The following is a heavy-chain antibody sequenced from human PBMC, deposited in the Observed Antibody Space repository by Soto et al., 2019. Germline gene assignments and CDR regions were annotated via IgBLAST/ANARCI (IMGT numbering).Heavy chain of an antibody. Sequence: SVKGSCEASGYTFTSYDINWVRQATVQGLEWMGWMNPNSGNTGYAQKFQGRVTMTRNTSISTAYMELSSLRSEDTAVYYCARGRVAARRVYYYYYGMDVWGQGTTVTVSS. J-gene: IGHJ6*02. V-gene: IGHV1-8*01. CDR1: GYTFTSYD. CDR2: MNPNSGNT. CDR3: ARGRVAARRVYYYYYGMDV. D-gene: IGHD6-6*01.